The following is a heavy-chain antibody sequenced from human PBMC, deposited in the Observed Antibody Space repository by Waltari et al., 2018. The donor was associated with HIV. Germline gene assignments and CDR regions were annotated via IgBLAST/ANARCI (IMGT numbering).Heavy chain of an antibody. CDR2: SSSRSSII. Sequence: EVQLVESGGGLVQPGGSVRLSCAASGFTFRSYSMNWVRQDPGKGLVCILYSSSRSSIIDYAAPVQGRFTVSRAKGKNSLYRQMNSLSDEDTAVYYCARGSARLWDFDCWGQGTLVTGSS. CDR1: GFTFRSYS. J-gene: IGHJ4*02. D-gene: IGHD7-27*01. CDR3: ARGSARLWDFDC. V-gene: IGHV3-48*02.